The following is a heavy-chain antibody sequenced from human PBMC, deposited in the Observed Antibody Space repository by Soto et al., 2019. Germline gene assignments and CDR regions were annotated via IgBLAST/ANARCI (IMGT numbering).Heavy chain of an antibody. D-gene: IGHD2-21*01. V-gene: IGHV3-23*01. Sequence: GGSLRLSCTASGFTFWSYAMNWVRQAPGKGLQWVSTISDSGANTHYADSVEGRFIISRDNSKNTLYLQMNSLRAEDTAIYYCTKDPQHVIADWGQGTLVTVS. CDR3: TKDPQHVIAD. J-gene: IGHJ4*02. CDR1: GFTFWSYA. CDR2: ISDSGANT.